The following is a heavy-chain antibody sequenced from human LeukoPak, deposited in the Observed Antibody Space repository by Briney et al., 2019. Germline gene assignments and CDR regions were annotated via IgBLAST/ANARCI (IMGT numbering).Heavy chain of an antibody. CDR2: ISSGSTYT. CDR1: GFTFSDYY. V-gene: IGHV3-11*06. D-gene: IGHD3-22*01. Sequence: NSGGSLRLSCAASGFTFSDYYMSWIRQAPGKGLEWVSYISSGSTYTNYADSVKGRFTISRDNAKNSLYLQMNSLRAEDTAMYYCARDPPNYYDSSGSSYYHGMDVWGQGTTVTVSS. J-gene: IGHJ6*02. CDR3: ARDPPNYYDSSGSSYYHGMDV.